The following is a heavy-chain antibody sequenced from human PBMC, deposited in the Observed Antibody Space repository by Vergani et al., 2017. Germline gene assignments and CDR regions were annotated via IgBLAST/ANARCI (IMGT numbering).Heavy chain of an antibody. Sequence: EVQLVESGGGLVQPGGSLRLSCAASGFTFSSYWMSWVRQAPGKGLEWVANIKQDGSEKYYVDSVKGRFTISRDNAKNSLYLQMNSLRAEDTAVYYCARMLRSLGRALTTWGYYYYMDVWGKGTTVTVSS. CDR3: ARMLRSLGRALTTWGYYYYMDV. CDR2: IKQDGSEK. V-gene: IGHV3-7*01. D-gene: IGHD4/OR15-4a*01. CDR1: GFTFSSYW. J-gene: IGHJ6*03.